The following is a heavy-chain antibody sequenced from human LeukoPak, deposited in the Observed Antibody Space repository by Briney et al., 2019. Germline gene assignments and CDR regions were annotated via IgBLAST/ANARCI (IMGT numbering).Heavy chain of an antibody. CDR2: ISSSSSYI. Sequence: PGGSLRLSCAASGFTFSSYSMNWVRQAPGKGLEWVSSISSSSSYIYYADSVKGRFTISRDNAKNSLYLQMNSLRAEDTAVYYCAGDLELLTTGDYWGQGTLVTVSS. D-gene: IGHD3-22*01. J-gene: IGHJ4*02. CDR1: GFTFSSYS. CDR3: AGDLELLTTGDY. V-gene: IGHV3-21*01.